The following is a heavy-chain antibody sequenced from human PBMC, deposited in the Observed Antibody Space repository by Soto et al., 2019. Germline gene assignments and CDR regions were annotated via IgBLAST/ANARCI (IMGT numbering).Heavy chain of an antibody. CDR3: AKESGSYPEYYFHY. V-gene: IGHV1-3*01. Sequence: ASVKVSCKASGYTFTGYTMHWVRQAPGQRLEWMGWINGGNGNTRYSQKLQGRVIITRDTAASTAYMELSSLRSEDTAVYYCAKESGSYPEYYFHYWGQGTLVTVSS. CDR2: INGGNGNT. J-gene: IGHJ4*02. D-gene: IGHD1-26*01. CDR1: GYTFTGYT.